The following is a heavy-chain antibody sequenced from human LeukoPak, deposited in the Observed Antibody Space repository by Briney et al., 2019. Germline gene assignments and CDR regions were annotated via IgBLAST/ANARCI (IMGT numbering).Heavy chain of an antibody. CDR1: GYSFTSYW. CDR2: IYPGDSDT. CDR3: ATSNVDTAHPFDY. D-gene: IGHD5-18*01. V-gene: IGHV5-51*01. Sequence: GESLKISCKGSGYSFTSYWIGWVRQMPGKGLGWMGIIYPGDSDTRYSPSFQGQVTISADKSISTAYLQWSSLKASDTAMYYCATSNVDTAHPFDYWGQGTLVTVSS. J-gene: IGHJ4*02.